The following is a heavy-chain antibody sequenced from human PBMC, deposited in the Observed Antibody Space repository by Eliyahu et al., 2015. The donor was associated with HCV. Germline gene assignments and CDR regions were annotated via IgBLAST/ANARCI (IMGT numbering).Heavy chain of an antibody. Sequence: EVQLVESGGGLVQPGGSLRLSCAASGFTFSSYEMNWVRQAPGKGLEWVSHISSSGSTIYYADSVKGRFTISRDNAKNSLYLQMNSLRAEDTAVYYCARDVSFLDSWGQGTLVAVSS. J-gene: IGHJ4*02. CDR3: ARDVSFLDS. V-gene: IGHV3-48*03. D-gene: IGHD1-26*01. CDR1: GFTFSSYE. CDR2: ISSSGSTI.